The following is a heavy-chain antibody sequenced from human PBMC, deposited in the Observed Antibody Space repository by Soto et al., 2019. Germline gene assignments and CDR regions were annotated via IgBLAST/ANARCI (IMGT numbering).Heavy chain of an antibody. J-gene: IGHJ4*02. CDR3: ARGSLVRSNGKNFDY. Sequence: GESLKISCKGSGYSFTNYWIGWVRQMPGKGLEWMGIIYPGDSDTRYSPSFQGQVTISADKSTSTAYLQWSSLKASDTAMYYCARGSLVRSNGKNFDYWGQGTLVTVSS. CDR1: GYSFTNYW. CDR2: IYPGDSDT. V-gene: IGHV5-51*01. D-gene: IGHD4-17*01.